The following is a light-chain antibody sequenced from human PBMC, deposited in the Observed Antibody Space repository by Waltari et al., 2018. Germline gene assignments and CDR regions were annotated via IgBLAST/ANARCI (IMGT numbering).Light chain of an antibody. Sequence: QSVLTQPPSVSGAPGQGVTISCTGSSSNIGAGYDLHWYQHLPGTVPKLLIYGNANRPSGVPDRFSGSKSGTSASLAITGLQAEDEADYYCQSYDNSILYVFGTGTKVTVL. J-gene: IGLJ1*01. CDR1: SSNIGAGYD. CDR2: GNA. V-gene: IGLV1-40*01. CDR3: QSYDNSILYV.